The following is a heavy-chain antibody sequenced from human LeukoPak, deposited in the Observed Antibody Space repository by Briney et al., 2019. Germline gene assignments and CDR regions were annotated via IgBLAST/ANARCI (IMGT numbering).Heavy chain of an antibody. CDR3: ARSLYDFWSGYYPSYYYGMDV. J-gene: IGHJ6*02. CDR2: INSDGSST. V-gene: IGHV3-74*01. D-gene: IGHD3-3*01. CDR1: GFTFSSYW. Sequence: PGGSLRLSCAASGFTFSSYWMHWVRQAPGKGLVWVSRINSDGSSTSYADSVKGRFTISRDNAKNTLYLQMNSLRAEDTAVYYCARSLYDFWSGYYPSYYYGMDVWGQGTTVTVSS.